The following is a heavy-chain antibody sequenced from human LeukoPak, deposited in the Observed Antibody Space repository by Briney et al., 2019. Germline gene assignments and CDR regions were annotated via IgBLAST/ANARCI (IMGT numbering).Heavy chain of an antibody. D-gene: IGHD1-26*01. CDR1: GFTFSSHW. V-gene: IGHV3-74*01. CDR3: SRGAGSYSDY. J-gene: IGHJ4*02. CDR2: ILGDGTYT. Sequence: GESLRLSCVASGFTFSSHWMHWVRKVPGKGLVWVSRILGDGTYTSYADSVKGRFTISRDNAKNTLYLQMISLRAEDTAVYYCSRGAGSYSDYWGQGTLVTVSS.